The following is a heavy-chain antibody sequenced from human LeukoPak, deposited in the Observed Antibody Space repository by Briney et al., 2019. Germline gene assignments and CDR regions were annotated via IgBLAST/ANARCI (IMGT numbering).Heavy chain of an antibody. CDR3: ARTRGVDAFDI. CDR1: AGSISSYY. J-gene: IGHJ3*02. Sequence: KPSETLSLTCTVSAGSISSYYLSWIRQPRGKGLEWIGYIYYSGSTNYNPSLKGRVTISVDTSKNQFSLKLSSVTAADTAVYYGARTRGVDAFDIWGQGTMVTVSS. V-gene: IGHV4-59*01. CDR2: IYYSGST. D-gene: IGHD3-10*01.